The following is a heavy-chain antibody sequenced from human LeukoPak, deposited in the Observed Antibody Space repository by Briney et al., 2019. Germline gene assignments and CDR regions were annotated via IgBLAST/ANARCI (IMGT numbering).Heavy chain of an antibody. J-gene: IGHJ3*02. Sequence: SGTLSLTCAVSGGSISSSNWWSWVRQPPGKGLEWIGEIYHSGSTNYNPSLKSRVTISVDKSKNQFSLKLSSVTAADTAVYYCAGSGWYLFNAFDIWGQGTMVTVSS. CDR3: AGSGWYLFNAFDI. CDR1: GGSISSSNW. CDR2: IYHSGST. D-gene: IGHD6-19*01. V-gene: IGHV4-4*02.